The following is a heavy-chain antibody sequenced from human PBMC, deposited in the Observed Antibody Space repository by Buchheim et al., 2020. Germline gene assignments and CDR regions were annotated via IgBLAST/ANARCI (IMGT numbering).Heavy chain of an antibody. CDR3: ARGIYCSGGSCYPDFDY. CDR2: IYYSGST. CDR1: GGSISSSSYY. D-gene: IGHD2-15*01. V-gene: IGHV4-39*01. J-gene: IGHJ4*02. Sequence: QLQLQESGPGLVKPSETLSLTCTVSGGSISSSSYYWGWIRQPPGKGLEWIGSIYYSGSTYYNPSLKSRVTISVDTSKNQFSLKLSSVTAADTAVYYCARGIYCSGGSCYPDFDYWGQGTL.